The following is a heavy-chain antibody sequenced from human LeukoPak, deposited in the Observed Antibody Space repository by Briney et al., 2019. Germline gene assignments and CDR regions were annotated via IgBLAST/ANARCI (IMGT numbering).Heavy chain of an antibody. D-gene: IGHD6-13*01. CDR1: GGSISSGGYY. CDR2: IYHSGST. CDR3: ARETAAAGTSVDY. J-gene: IGHJ4*02. Sequence: SQTLSLTCTVSGGSISSGGYYWSWIRQPPGKGLEWIGYIYHSGSTYYNPSLKSRVTISVDTSKNQFSLKLYSVTAADTAVYYCARETAAAGTSVDYWGQGTLVTVSS. V-gene: IGHV4-30-2*01.